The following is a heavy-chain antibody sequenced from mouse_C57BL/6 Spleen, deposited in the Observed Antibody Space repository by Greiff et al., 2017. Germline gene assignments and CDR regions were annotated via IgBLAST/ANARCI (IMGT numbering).Heavy chain of an antibody. D-gene: IGHD4-1*01. V-gene: IGHV1-64*01. CDR3: GRTGEGAWFAY. Sequence: QVQLQQPGAELVKPGASVKLSCKASGYTFTSYWMHWVKQRPGQGLEWIGMIHPNSGSTNYNEKFKSKATLTVDKSSSTAYMQLSSLTSEDSAVYYCGRTGEGAWFAYWGQGTLVTVSA. CDR2: IHPNSGST. CDR1: GYTFTSYW. J-gene: IGHJ3*01.